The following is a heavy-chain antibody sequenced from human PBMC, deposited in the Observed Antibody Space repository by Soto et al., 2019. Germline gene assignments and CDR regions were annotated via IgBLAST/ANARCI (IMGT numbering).Heavy chain of an antibody. CDR1: GFTFSSYG. J-gene: IGHJ3*02. CDR2: ISYDGSNK. V-gene: IGHV3-30*18. Sequence: GGSLRLSCAASGFTFSSYGMHWVRQAPGKGLEWVAVISYDGSNKYYADSVKGRFTISRDNSKNTLYLQMNSLRAEDTAVYYCANMELDNPDAFDIWGQGTMVTVSS. CDR3: ANMELDNPDAFDI. D-gene: IGHD1-1*01.